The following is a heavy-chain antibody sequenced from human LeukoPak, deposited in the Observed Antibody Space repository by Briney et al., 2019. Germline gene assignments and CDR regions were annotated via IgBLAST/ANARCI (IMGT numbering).Heavy chain of an antibody. J-gene: IGHJ3*02. CDR1: GFTFRSYA. CDR2: ISGSGGST. CDR3: AKGGQWLVSDAFDI. Sequence: GGSLRLFCAASGFTFRSYAMSWVRQAPGRGLEWVSAISGSGGSTYYADSGEGRFTLSRDNSKNTLYLQMNSLRAEDTAVYYCAKGGQWLVSDAFDIWGQGTMVTVSS. D-gene: IGHD6-19*01. V-gene: IGHV3-23*01.